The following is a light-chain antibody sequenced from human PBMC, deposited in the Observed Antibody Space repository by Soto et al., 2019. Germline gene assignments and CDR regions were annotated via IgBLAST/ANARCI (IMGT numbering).Light chain of an antibody. CDR2: AAS. Sequence: DIQMTQSPSSLSASVGDRVTITCRASQTIRNYLNWYQQKPGKAPELLIYAASSLQSEVLSRFSGSGSGTAFSLTISSLQPEDYATYYCQQSDISPWTFGQGTKVEIK. CDR3: QQSDISPWT. J-gene: IGKJ1*01. CDR1: QTIRNY. V-gene: IGKV1-39*01.